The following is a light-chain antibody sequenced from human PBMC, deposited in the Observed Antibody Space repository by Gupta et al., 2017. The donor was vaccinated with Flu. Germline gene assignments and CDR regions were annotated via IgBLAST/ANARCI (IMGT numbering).Light chain of an antibody. CDR2: LGS. CDR3: SQDRLITT. CDR1: QSLLHSNGYNY. J-gene: IGKJ1*01. V-gene: IGKV2-28*01. Sequence: DIVLTQSPLSLPVTPGEPASISCRSSQSLLHSNGYNYLDWYLQKPGRSPQLLIYLGSKRDSGVTDRFSGSGEAKDFTLKSSRGEDEDGGIYYGSQDRLITTFGQGTKVEIK.